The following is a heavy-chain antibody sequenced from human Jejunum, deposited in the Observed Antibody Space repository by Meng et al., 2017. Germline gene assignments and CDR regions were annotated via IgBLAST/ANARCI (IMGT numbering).Heavy chain of an antibody. CDR3: ARGGSLRGWFDP. J-gene: IGHJ5*02. V-gene: IGHV4-59*01. Sequence: SETLSLTCTVSGGSISSYYWSWIRQPPGKGLEWIGYIYYSGSTNYNPSLKSRVTISVDTSKNQFSLKLSSVTAADTAVYYCARGGSLRGWFDPWGQGTRVTGYS. CDR1: GGSISSYY. D-gene: IGHD1-26*01. CDR2: IYYSGST.